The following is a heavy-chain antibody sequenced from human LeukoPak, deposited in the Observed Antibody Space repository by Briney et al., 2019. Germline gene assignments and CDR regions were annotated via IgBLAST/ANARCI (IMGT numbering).Heavy chain of an antibody. Sequence: SVKVSCKDSGGTFSSYAISWVRQAPGQGLEWMGGIIPIFGTANYAQKFQGRVTITTDESTSTAYMELSSLRSEDTAVYYCARTSVDMATQGFDYWGRGTLVTVSS. CDR3: ARTSVDMATQGFDY. D-gene: IGHD5-24*01. CDR2: IIPIFGTA. CDR1: GGTFSSYA. V-gene: IGHV1-69*05. J-gene: IGHJ4*02.